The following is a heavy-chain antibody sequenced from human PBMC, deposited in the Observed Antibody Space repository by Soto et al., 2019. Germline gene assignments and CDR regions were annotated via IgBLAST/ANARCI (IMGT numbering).Heavy chain of an antibody. CDR2: IIPIFGTA. V-gene: IGHV1-69*13. J-gene: IGHJ3*02. CDR3: ARVWVRGLELSRTMVRFGAFDI. Sequence: SVKVSCKASGGTFSSYAISWVRQAPGQGLEWMGGIIPIFGTANYAQKFQGRVTITADESTSTAYMELSSLRSEDTAVYCCARVWVRGLELSRTMVRFGAFDIWGQGTMVTVSS. CDR1: GGTFSSYA. D-gene: IGHD3-10*01.